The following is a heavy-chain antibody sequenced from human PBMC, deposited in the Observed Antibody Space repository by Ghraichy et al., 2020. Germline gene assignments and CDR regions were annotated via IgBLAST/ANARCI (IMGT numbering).Heavy chain of an antibody. Sequence: SETLSLTCAVYGGSFSGYYWSWIRQPPGKGLEWIGEINHSGSTNYNPSLKSRVTISVDTSKNQFSLKLSSVTAADTAVYYCARVPTRYGGRLDYWGQGTLVTVSS. CDR1: GGSFSGYY. CDR3: ARVPTRYGGRLDY. J-gene: IGHJ4*02. CDR2: INHSGST. V-gene: IGHV4-34*01. D-gene: IGHD4-23*01.